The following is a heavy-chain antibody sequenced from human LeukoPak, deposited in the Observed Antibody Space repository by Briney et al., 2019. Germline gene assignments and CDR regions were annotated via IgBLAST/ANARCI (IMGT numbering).Heavy chain of an antibody. V-gene: IGHV5-51*01. D-gene: IGHD6-19*01. CDR3: ASCPGYSSGWYLY. J-gene: IGHJ4*02. CDR2: IYPGDSDT. Sequence: GESLKISCKGSGYNFTNYWIGWVRQMPGKSLEWMGIIYPGDSDTRYSPSFQGQVTISADKSISTAYLQWSSLKASDTAMYYCASCPGYSSGWYLYWGQGTLVTVSS. CDR1: GYNFTNYW.